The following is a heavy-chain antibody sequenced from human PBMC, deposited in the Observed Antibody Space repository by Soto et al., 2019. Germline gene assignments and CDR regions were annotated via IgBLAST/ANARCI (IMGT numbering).Heavy chain of an antibody. CDR1: GGTFSSYA. D-gene: IGHD2-2*01. V-gene: IGHV1-69*13. CDR2: IIPIFGTA. J-gene: IGHJ6*02. CDR3: ARSVGGSRYQLLSYYYYGMDV. Sequence: GASVKVSCKASGGTFSSYAISWVRQAPGQGLEWMGGIIPIFGTANYAQKFQGRVTITADESTSTAYMELSSLRSEDTAVYYCARSVGGSRYQLLSYYYYGMDVWGQGTTVTVSS.